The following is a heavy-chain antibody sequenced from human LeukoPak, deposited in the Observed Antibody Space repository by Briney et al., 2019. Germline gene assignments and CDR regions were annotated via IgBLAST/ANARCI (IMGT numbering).Heavy chain of an antibody. J-gene: IGHJ4*02. Sequence: ASVKVSCTASGYTFTDYYIHWVRQAPGQGLEWMGRINPNSGGTNYAQKFQDRVTMTRDTSISTAYMELGRLRSDDTAVYYCAREAGDGSGSFDYWGQGTLVTVSS. V-gene: IGHV1-2*06. D-gene: IGHD3-10*01. CDR3: AREAGDGSGSFDY. CDR2: INPNSGGT. CDR1: GYTFTDYY.